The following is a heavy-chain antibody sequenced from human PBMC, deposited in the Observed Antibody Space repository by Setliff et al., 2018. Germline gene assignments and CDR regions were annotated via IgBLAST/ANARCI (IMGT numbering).Heavy chain of an antibody. CDR2: ISSSGSTI. Sequence: GGSLGLSCAASGFTFSDYYMSWIRQAPGKGLEWVSYISSSGSTIYYADSVKGRFTISRDNAKNSLYLQMNSLRAEDTAVYYCARGDRWGYSYGPYYYGMDVWGQGTTVTVSS. V-gene: IGHV3-11*04. CDR3: ARGDRWGYSYGPYYYGMDV. CDR1: GFTFSDYY. D-gene: IGHD5-18*01. J-gene: IGHJ6*02.